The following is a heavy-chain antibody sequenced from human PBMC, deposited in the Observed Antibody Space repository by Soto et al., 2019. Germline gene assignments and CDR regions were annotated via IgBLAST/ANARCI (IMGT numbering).Heavy chain of an antibody. CDR3: ARFVRSCSGTTCYTRADV. CDR1: DGSVSSDTHY. J-gene: IGHJ6*02. V-gene: IGHV4-61*01. D-gene: IGHD2-2*02. CDR2: IYSSGST. Sequence: SEPLYLTCTVSDGSVSSDTHYWSLIRQPPGKVLEWIGFIYSSGSTNYNPSLKSRVTMSVDTSKNQFSLKLRSVIVADTAVYHCARFVRSCSGTTCYTRADVWGQGTTVTVFS.